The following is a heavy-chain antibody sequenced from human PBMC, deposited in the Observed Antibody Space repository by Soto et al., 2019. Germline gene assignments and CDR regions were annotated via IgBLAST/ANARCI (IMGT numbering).Heavy chain of an antibody. Sequence: SETLSLTCTVSGGSISSSSYYWGWIRQPPGKGPEWIGSIYYSGSTYYNPSLKSRVTISVDTSKNQFSLKLSSVTAADTAVYYCARQTRPGIIAALGAHYYYYMDVWGKGTTVTVS. D-gene: IGHD6-6*01. CDR3: ARQTRPGIIAALGAHYYYYMDV. V-gene: IGHV4-39*01. CDR1: GGSISSSSYY. CDR2: IYYSGST. J-gene: IGHJ6*03.